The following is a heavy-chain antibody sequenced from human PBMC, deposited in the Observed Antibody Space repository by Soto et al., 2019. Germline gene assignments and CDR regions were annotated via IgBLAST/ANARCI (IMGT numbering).Heavy chain of an antibody. D-gene: IGHD3-3*01. J-gene: IGHJ4*02. CDR1: GYTFTSYA. Sequence: QVQLVQSGAEVKKPGASVKVSCKASGYTFTSYAMHWVRQAPGQRLEWMGWINAGNGNTKYSQKFQGRVTITRDTSASTAYMELSSMRSEATAVYYCARTSGYSLYDYWCQVTLVTVSS. CDR3: ARTSGYSLYDY. CDR2: INAGNGNT. V-gene: IGHV1-3*01.